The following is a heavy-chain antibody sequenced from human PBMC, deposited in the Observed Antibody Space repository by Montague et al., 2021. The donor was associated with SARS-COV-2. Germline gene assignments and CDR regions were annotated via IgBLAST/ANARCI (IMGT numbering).Heavy chain of an antibody. CDR3: ARDIGLVTNFGVVTISGPVAP. V-gene: IGHV4-61*02. Sequence: TLSLTCTVSGGSISSDSYYWSWIRQPAGKGLEWIGRIYTSGSTNYNPSLKSRVTISVDTFKNQFSLKLFSVTAADTAVYYCARDIGLVTNFGVVTISGPVAPWGQGTLVTVSS. CDR1: GGSISSDSYY. D-gene: IGHD3-3*01. J-gene: IGHJ5*02. CDR2: IYTSGST.